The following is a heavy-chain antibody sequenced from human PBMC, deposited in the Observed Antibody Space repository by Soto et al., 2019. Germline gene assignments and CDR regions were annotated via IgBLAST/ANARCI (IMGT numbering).Heavy chain of an antibody. J-gene: IGHJ4*02. V-gene: IGHV3-15*01. Sequence: GGSLRLSCAASGFNLSHPWMTWVRQAAGKGLQWVGRIKSKTDGGTAHYAAPVKGRFTISRDDSKNTVYLQMNSLKTEDTAVYYCTTGIYYDILTGYHDVAYWGQGTLVTVSS. CDR3: TTGIYYDILTGYHDVAY. CDR2: IKSKTDGGTA. D-gene: IGHD3-9*01. CDR1: GFNLSHPW.